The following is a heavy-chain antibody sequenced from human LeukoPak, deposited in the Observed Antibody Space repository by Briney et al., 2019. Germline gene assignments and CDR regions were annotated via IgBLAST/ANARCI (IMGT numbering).Heavy chain of an antibody. CDR1: GFTFTNYP. CDR3: AREDYGASGSSLGNLDY. V-gene: IGHV3-30-3*01. J-gene: IGHJ4*02. Sequence: GSLRLSCSASGFTFTNYPIHWVRPAPGKGLEWVAVISYDVITKYYADSVKGRFTLSRDNSKNILFLQMDSLRAEDTAVYFCAREDYGASGSSLGNLDYWGQGTLVTVSS. D-gene: IGHD4/OR15-4a*01. CDR2: ISYDVITK.